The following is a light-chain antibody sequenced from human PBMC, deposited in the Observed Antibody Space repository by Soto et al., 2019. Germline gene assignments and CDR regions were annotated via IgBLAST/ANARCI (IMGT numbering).Light chain of an antibody. CDR3: MQALQTPLT. CDR2: LGS. J-gene: IGKJ4*01. V-gene: IGKV2-28*01. CDR1: QSLLHSNGYNY. Sequence: DIVMTQSPLSLPVTPGEPASISCRSSQSLLHSNGYNYLDWYLQKPGQSPKLLIYLGSNRASGVPDRFSGSGSGTDFTLKISRVEAEDVGVYYCMQALQTPLTFGGGTKV.